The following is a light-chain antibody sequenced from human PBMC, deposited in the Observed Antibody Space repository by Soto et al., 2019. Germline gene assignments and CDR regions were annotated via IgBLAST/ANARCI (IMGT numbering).Light chain of an antibody. CDR1: QSISTY. Sequence: DIQLTQSPSPLSASVGDRVAITCLASQSISTYLNWYQQKPGKAPKVLIYAASNLATGVPSRFSGSGSGTEFTLSISSLQPDDFATYYCQHYNSYSEAFGQGTKVDI. CDR2: AAS. V-gene: IGKV1-5*01. J-gene: IGKJ1*01. CDR3: QHYNSYSEA.